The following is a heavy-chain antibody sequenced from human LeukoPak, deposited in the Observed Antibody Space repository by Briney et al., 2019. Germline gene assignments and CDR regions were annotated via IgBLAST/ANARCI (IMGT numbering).Heavy chain of an antibody. Sequence: GGSLRLSCAASGFTFSTYGMHWVRQAPGKGLEWVAFIRYDGRNKYYADSVKGRFTISRDNSKNTLYLQMNSLRAEDTAVYYCARAGLITGSKWYYFDYWGQGTLVTVSS. J-gene: IGHJ4*02. D-gene: IGHD3-22*01. CDR3: ARAGLITGSKWYYFDY. CDR1: GFTFSTYG. V-gene: IGHV3-30*02. CDR2: IRYDGRNK.